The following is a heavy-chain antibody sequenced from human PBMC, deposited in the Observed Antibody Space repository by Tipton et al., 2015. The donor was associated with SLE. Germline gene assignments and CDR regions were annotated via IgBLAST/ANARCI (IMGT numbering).Heavy chain of an antibody. V-gene: IGHV3-15*01. CDR3: TTAGSFVVVVAPDY. CDR2: IKSKTDGGTT. D-gene: IGHD2-15*01. Sequence: GSLRLSCAASGFTFSNAWMSWVRQAPGKGLEWVGRIKSKTDGGTTDYAAPVKGRFTISRDDSKNTLYLQMNSLKTEDTAVYYCTTAGSFVVVVAPDYWGQGTLVTVSS. CDR1: GFTFSNAW. J-gene: IGHJ4*02.